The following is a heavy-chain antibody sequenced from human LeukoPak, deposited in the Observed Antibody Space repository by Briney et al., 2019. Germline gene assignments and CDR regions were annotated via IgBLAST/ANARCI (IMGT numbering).Heavy chain of an antibody. CDR2: IYYSGST. CDR1: GGSISSCY. J-gene: IGHJ6*04. D-gene: IGHD6-19*01. CDR3: ARDLGIAVAGNYYYYGMDV. V-gene: IGHV4-59*01. Sequence: SETLSLTCTVSGGSISSCYWSWIRQPPGKGLEWIGYIYYSGSTNYNPSLKGRVTISVDTSKNQFSLKLSSVTAADTAVYYCARDLGIAVAGNYYYYGMDVWGKGTTVTVSS.